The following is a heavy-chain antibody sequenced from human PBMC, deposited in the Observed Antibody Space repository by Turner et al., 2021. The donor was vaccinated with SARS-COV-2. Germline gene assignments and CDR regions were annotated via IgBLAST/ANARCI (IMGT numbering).Heavy chain of an antibody. CDR3: ARDRSLDF. D-gene: IGHD6-13*01. Sequence: QVQLQESGPGLVKPSETLSLTCTVSGDSIRSSGYYWSWIRQPPGKGLGWIGYIYYNGNTYYNPSLQSRATISVDTSKNQFSLGLSAVTAADTAVYYCARDRSLDFWGQGTLVTVSS. V-gene: IGHV4-31*03. J-gene: IGHJ4*02. CDR2: IYYNGNT. CDR1: GDSIRSSGYY.